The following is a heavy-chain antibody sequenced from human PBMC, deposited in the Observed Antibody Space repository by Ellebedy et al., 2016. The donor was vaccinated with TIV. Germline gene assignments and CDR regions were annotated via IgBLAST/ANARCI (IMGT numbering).Heavy chain of an antibody. J-gene: IGHJ6*02. Sequence: MPSETLSLTCTVSGVSISSYYWSWIRQPPGKGLEWIGYIYYSGSTNYNPSLKSRVTISVDTSKNQFSLKLSSVTAADTAVYYCARYKRGGPAYYYGMDVWGQGTTVTVSS. V-gene: IGHV4-59*01. D-gene: IGHD2-2*01. CDR2: IYYSGST. CDR1: GVSISSYY. CDR3: ARYKRGGPAYYYGMDV.